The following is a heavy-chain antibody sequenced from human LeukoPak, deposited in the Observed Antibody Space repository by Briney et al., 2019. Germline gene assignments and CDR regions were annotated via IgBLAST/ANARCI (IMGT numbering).Heavy chain of an antibody. V-gene: IGHV4-34*01. CDR2: INHSGST. Sequence: PSETLSLTCAVYGGSFSGYYWSWIRQPPGKGLEWIGEINHSGSTNYNPSLKSRVTISVDTSKNQFSLKLSSVTAADTAVYYCARGSPLGRNWFDPWGQGTLVTVSS. J-gene: IGHJ5*02. CDR1: GGSFSGYY. CDR3: ARGSPLGRNWFDP. D-gene: IGHD1-14*01.